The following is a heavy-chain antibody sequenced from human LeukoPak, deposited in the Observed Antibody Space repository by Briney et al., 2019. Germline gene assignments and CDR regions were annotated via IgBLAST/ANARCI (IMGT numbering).Heavy chain of an antibody. CDR1: GFTFSSFW. D-gene: IGHD2-15*01. V-gene: IGHV3-7*01. CDR2: IKQDGTEK. Sequence: GGSLRLSCAASGFTFSSFWMIWVRQAPGKGLEWVANIKQDGTEKHFVDPVEGRFTISRDNAKNSLYLQMNSLRVEDTAMYYCASGWGPMVVSYWGQGTLVTVSS. J-gene: IGHJ4*02. CDR3: ASGWGPMVVSY.